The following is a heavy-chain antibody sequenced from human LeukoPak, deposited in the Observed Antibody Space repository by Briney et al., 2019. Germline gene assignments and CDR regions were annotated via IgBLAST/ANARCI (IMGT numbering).Heavy chain of an antibody. V-gene: IGHV3-23*01. Sequence: GGSLRLSCAASGFPFSTYAMNWVRQAPGKGLEWVSAVTGSGAISYYADSVKGRFTVSRDNSKNMVYLQMSSLRAEDTALYYCAKSDYGYYFDSWGQGTLVTVSS. J-gene: IGHJ4*02. CDR2: VTGSGAIS. CDR3: AKSDYGYYFDS. D-gene: IGHD4-17*01. CDR1: GFPFSTYA.